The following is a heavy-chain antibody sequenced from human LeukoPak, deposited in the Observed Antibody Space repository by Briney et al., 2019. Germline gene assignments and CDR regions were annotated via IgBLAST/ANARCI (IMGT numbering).Heavy chain of an antibody. D-gene: IGHD3-9*01. CDR1: GYSISSGYY. J-gene: IGHJ4*02. Sequence: PSETLSLTCTVSGYSISSGYYWGWIRQSPGKGLEWIGSIYHSGSTYYNPSLKSRVTISVDTSKNQSSLKLSPVTAADTAVYYCARSVLTGYLDYWGQGTLVTVSS. V-gene: IGHV4-38-2*02. CDR2: IYHSGST. CDR3: ARSVLTGYLDY.